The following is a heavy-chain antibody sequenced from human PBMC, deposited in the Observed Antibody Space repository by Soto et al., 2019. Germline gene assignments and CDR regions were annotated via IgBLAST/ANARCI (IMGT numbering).Heavy chain of an antibody. J-gene: IGHJ4*02. CDR1: GYTFTGYY. D-gene: IGHD3-3*01. CDR3: ARDSRWYYDFWSGYGNYFDY. CDR2: INPNSGGT. V-gene: IGHV1-2*04. Sequence: ASVKVSCKASGYTFTGYYMHWVRRAPGQGLEWMGWINPNSGGTNYAQKFQGWVTMTRDTSISTAYMELSRLRSDDTAVYYCARDSRWYYDFWSGYGNYFDYWGQGTLVTVSS.